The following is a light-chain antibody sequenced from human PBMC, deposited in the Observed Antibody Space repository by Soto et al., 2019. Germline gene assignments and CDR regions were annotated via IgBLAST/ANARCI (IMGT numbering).Light chain of an antibody. V-gene: IGKV1-5*03. Sequence: DIQLTQSPSTLSASVGDRVTITCRASQSLSDWLAWYQQIPGTDPKLLLYRASSLEDGGPSRFSGCGSGTEFTLTISSPQPDDFATYYCQQYDTCPLTFGGGTKVEIK. CDR3: QQYDTCPLT. CDR1: QSLSDW. J-gene: IGKJ4*01. CDR2: RAS.